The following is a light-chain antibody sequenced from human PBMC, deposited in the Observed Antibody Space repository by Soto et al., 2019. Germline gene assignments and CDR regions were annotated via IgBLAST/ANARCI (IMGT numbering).Light chain of an antibody. Sequence: DIQMTQSPTSLSASVGDRVTITCRASQDIRNFVAWYQQKPGKAPKLLIYAASTLQSGFPSRFSGSGSGTDFTLTINSLQPEGVATYSCQKYSSVPVFGPGTKVDIK. CDR2: AAS. CDR3: QKYSSVPV. J-gene: IGKJ3*01. CDR1: QDIRNF. V-gene: IGKV1-27*01.